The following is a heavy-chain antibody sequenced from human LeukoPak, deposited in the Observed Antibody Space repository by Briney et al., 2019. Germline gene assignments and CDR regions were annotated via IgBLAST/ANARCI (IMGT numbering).Heavy chain of an antibody. CDR3: ARGSTIFGVVTFYFYYYMDV. D-gene: IGHD3-3*01. Sequence: PGGSLRLSCAASGFTFSTYWMHWVRQAPGKGLVWVSRINSDGSSTNYADSVKGRFTISRDNAKNTLYLQVNSLRAEDTAVYYCARGSTIFGVVTFYFYYYMDVWGKGTTVTVSS. CDR2: INSDGSST. CDR1: GFTFSTYW. J-gene: IGHJ6*03. V-gene: IGHV3-74*01.